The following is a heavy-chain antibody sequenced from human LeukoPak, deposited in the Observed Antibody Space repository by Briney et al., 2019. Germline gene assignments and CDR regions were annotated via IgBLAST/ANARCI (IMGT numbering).Heavy chain of an antibody. Sequence: GGSLRLSCAPSGYSSSSYSIDWVHPAPGKGGEWFSYISSSSSTIYFADSVKVRFTISRDNAKNSAYLHMHSLRAEDTAVYYCARVWSSGYTKDYWGQGTLVTVS. D-gene: IGHD3-22*01. CDR1: GYSSSSYS. CDR3: ARVWSSGYTKDY. V-gene: IGHV3-48*04. J-gene: IGHJ4*02. CDR2: ISSSSSTI.